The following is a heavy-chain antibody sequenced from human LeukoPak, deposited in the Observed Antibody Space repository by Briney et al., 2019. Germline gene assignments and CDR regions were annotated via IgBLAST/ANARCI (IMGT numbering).Heavy chain of an antibody. J-gene: IGHJ3*02. CDR1: GYTFTDYY. Sequence: ATVKISCKASGYTFTDYYMHWVQQAPGKGLEWMGRVDPEDGETIYAEKFQGRVTITADTSTDTAYMELSSLRSEDTAVYYCASPEWLPDSIDIWGQGTMVTVSS. V-gene: IGHV1-69-2*01. CDR3: ASPEWLPDSIDI. CDR2: VDPEDGET. D-gene: IGHD3-3*01.